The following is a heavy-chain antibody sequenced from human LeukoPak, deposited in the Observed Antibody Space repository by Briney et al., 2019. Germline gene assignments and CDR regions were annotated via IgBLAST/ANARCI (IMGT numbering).Heavy chain of an antibody. CDR2: IGAYNGNT. Sequence: ASVKVSCKASGYTFTSYGISWVRQAPGQGLEWMGWIGAYNGNTNYAQKLQGRVTMTTDTSTSTAYMELRSLRSDDTAVYYCARGAADYYDSSGYYWGQGTLVTVSS. CDR1: GYTFTSYG. CDR3: ARGAADYYDSSGYY. D-gene: IGHD3-22*01. V-gene: IGHV1-18*01. J-gene: IGHJ4*02.